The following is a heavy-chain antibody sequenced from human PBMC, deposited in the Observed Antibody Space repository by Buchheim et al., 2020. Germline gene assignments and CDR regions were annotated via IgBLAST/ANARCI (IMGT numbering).Heavy chain of an antibody. J-gene: IGHJ6*02. Sequence: QVQLVESGGGVVQPGRSLRLSCAASGFTFSSYAMHWVRQAPGKGLEGVAVISYDGSNKYYADPVKGRFTISRDNSKHTLYLQMNSLRAEDTAVYYCARDLHRAAYDYYYYGMDVWGQGTT. CDR3: ARDLHRAAYDYYYYGMDV. CDR1: GFTFSSYA. V-gene: IGHV3-30*04. CDR2: ISYDGSNK. D-gene: IGHD6-13*01.